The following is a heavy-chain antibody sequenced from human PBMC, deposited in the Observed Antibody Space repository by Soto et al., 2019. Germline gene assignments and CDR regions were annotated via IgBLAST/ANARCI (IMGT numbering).Heavy chain of an antibody. J-gene: IGHJ4*02. D-gene: IGHD2-15*01. Sequence: QVQLVESGGGVVQPGTSLRLSCAASGFTFSNYGMLWVRQAPGKGLEWVAVVWYDGSNKSNADSVKGRFTISRDNSENTLYLQMNSLRAEDTAVYYCARDRGYADYWGQGTLVTVSS. CDR1: GFTFSNYG. CDR2: VWYDGSNK. CDR3: ARDRGYADY. V-gene: IGHV3-33*01.